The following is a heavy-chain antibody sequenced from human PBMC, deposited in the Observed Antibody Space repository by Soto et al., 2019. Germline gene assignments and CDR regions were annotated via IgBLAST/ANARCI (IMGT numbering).Heavy chain of an antibody. CDR1: GGSISSGGTGSY. J-gene: IGHJ4*02. CDR2: IYYTGNT. D-gene: IGHD1-1*01. Sequence: QVQLQESGPGLVKPSQTLSLTCTVSGGSISSGGTGSYWTWIRQLPGKGREWIGYIYYTGNTYYSPPLKSRPTITIDPSENQFSLKLTSVTAADTAVYFCASGHDAYKVRYWGQGTLVTVSS. V-gene: IGHV4-31*03. CDR3: ASGHDAYKVRY.